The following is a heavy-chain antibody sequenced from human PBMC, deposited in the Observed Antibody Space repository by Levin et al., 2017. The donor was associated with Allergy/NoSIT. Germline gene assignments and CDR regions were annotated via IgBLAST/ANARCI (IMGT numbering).Heavy chain of an antibody. CDR3: AGGYYYYYMDV. V-gene: IGHV3-48*01. CDR2: ISSSSSTI. J-gene: IGHJ6*03. Sequence: GESLKISCAASGFTFSSYSMNWVRQAPGKGLEWVSYISSSSSTIYYADSVKGRFTISRDNAKNSLYLQMNSLRAEDTAVYYCAGGYYYYYMDVWGKGTTVTVSS. CDR1: GFTFSSYS.